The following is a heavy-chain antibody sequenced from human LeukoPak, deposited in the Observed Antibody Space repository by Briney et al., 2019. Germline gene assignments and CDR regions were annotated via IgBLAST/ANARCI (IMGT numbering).Heavy chain of an antibody. J-gene: IGHJ4*02. CDR3: ARGPSHGGSYFHS. CDR2: TNQNGRA. V-gene: IGHV4-59*01. CDR1: GDSISTYY. Sequence: KTSETLSLTCTVSGDSISTYYWSWVRQAPGKGLEWFGYTNQNGRANYNPSLRSRATIFLDSSKNQFSLTLTFVTTADTAVYYCARGPSHGGSYFHSWGQGILVTISS. D-gene: IGHD3-16*01.